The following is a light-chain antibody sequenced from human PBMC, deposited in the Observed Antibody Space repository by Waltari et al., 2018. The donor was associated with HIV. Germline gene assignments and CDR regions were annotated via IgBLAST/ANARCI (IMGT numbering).Light chain of an antibody. CDR1: SSDIWAYNR. Sequence: QSALTQPPSVSGSLGQSVTISCTGTSSDIWAYNRVSWYQQSPGTAPKLRIYEVTHRPSGVPVRFSGSKSGNTASLTISGLQADDEADYYYCSSYTTSSTWVFGGGTKLTVL. J-gene: IGLJ3*02. V-gene: IGLV2-18*02. CDR2: EVT. CDR3: SSYTTSSTWV.